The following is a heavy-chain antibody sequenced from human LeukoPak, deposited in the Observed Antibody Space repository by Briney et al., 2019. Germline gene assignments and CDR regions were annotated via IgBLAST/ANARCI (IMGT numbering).Heavy chain of an antibody. CDR1: GGSFSGYY. J-gene: IGHJ4*02. Sequence: SETLSLTCAVYGGSFSGYYWSWIRQPPGKGLEWIGEINHSGSTNYNPSLKSRVTISVDTSKNQFSLKLSSVTAADTAVYYCARVYCSSTSCYAGDWGQGTLVTVPS. D-gene: IGHD2-2*01. CDR2: INHSGST. CDR3: ARVYCSSTSCYAGD. V-gene: IGHV4-34*01.